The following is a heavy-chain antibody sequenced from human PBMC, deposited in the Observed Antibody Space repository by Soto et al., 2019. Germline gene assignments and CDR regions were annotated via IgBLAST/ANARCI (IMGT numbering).Heavy chain of an antibody. CDR1: GGTFSSYA. V-gene: IGHV1-69*13. CDR3: ASVETQRYYYGMDV. Sequence: GASVKVSCKASGGTFSSYAISWVRQAPGQGLEWMGGIIPIFRTADHAQKFQGRVTITADESTSTAYMELSSLRSEDTAVYYCASVETQRYYYGMDVWGQGTTVTVS. D-gene: IGHD2-15*01. CDR2: IIPIFRTA. J-gene: IGHJ6*02.